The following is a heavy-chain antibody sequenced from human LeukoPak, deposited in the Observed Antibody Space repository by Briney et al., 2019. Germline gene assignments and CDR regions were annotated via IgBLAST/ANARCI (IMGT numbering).Heavy chain of an antibody. J-gene: IGHJ6*03. CDR2: LYYGGST. V-gene: IGHV4-59*12. CDR3: ATNSHVVVLAIPYNDYYYKDV. D-gene: IGHD2-21*01. CDR1: GDSIRSYY. Sequence: SETLSLTCTVSGDSIRSYYWSWIRQPPGKGLEWIGYLYYGGSTNYNPSLRSRVTISVDTSKNQFSLKLSSVTAADTAVYYCATNSHVVVLAIPYNDYYYKDVWGKGTTVTVSS.